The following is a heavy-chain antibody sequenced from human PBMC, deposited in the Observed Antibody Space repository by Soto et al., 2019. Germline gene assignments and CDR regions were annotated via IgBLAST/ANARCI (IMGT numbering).Heavy chain of an antibody. J-gene: IGHJ4*02. V-gene: IGHV1-18*01. Sequence: ASVMVSCKASGYTFTSYGISWVRQAPGQGLEWMGWIRAYNGNTNYAQKLQGRVTMTTDTSTSTAYMELRSLRSDDTAVYYCAITVTTPLVDYWGQGTLVTVSS. D-gene: IGHD4-17*01. CDR2: IRAYNGNT. CDR3: AITVTTPLVDY. CDR1: GYTFTSYG.